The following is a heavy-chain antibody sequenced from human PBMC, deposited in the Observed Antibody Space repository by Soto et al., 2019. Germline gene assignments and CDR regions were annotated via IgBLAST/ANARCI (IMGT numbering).Heavy chain of an antibody. CDR2: IYWDDDK. Sequence: QITLKESGPPLVKPTQTLTLTCTFSGFSLSTSGVGVGWIRQPPGKALEWLALIYWDDDKRYSPSLKSRLTIPKDTSKNQVVLTMTNMDPVDTATYYCAHHDYGDVFDYWGQGTLVTVSS. CDR3: AHHDYGDVFDY. V-gene: IGHV2-5*02. CDR1: GFSLSTSGVG. J-gene: IGHJ4*02. D-gene: IGHD4-17*01.